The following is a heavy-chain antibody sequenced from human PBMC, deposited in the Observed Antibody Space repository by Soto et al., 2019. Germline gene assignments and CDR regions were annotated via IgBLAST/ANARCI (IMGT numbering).Heavy chain of an antibody. CDR1: GYSFTSYW. CDR2: IYPGDSDT. CDR3: AKDSGGSYFNGYYYYSGLDV. D-gene: IGHD3-10*01. V-gene: IGHV5-51*01. Sequence: PGESLNISCKGSGYSFTSYWIGWVRQMPGKGLECMGIIYPGDSDTRYSPSFQGQVTISADKSISTAYLQWSSLKASDTAVYYCAKDSGGSYFNGYYYYSGLDVWGQGTTVTVSS. J-gene: IGHJ6*02.